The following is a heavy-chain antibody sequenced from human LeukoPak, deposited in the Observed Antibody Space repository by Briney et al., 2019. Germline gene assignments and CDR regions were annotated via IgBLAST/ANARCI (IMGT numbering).Heavy chain of an antibody. CDR3: ASRPSIAVAGYGPRGAFDI. CDR2: ISSSSSYI. V-gene: IGHV3-21*01. CDR1: GFTFSSYS. D-gene: IGHD6-19*01. Sequence: PGGSLRLSCAASGFTFSSYSMNWVRQAPGKGLEWVSSISSSSSYIYYADSVKGRFTISRDNSKNTLYLQMNSLRAEDTAVYYCASRPSIAVAGYGPRGAFDIWGQGTMVTVSS. J-gene: IGHJ3*02.